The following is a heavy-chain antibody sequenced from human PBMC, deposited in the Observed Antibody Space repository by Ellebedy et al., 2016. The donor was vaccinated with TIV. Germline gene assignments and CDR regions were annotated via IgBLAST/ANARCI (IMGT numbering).Heavy chain of an antibody. CDR2: IGSTGDT. CDR1: GFSFSAYD. D-gene: IGHD2-15*01. CDR3: VRENPGRVGIYFFDF. J-gene: IGHJ4*02. Sequence: GESLKISXAASGFSFSAYDMSWVRQGTGKGLEWVSAIGSTGDTYYADSVKGRFTISRENAKNSLYLQMNSLRVGDTAVYYCVRENPGRVGIYFFDFWGQGTLVTVSS. V-gene: IGHV3-13*04.